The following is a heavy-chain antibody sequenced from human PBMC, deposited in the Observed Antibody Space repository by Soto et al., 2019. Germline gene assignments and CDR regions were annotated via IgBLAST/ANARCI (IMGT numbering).Heavy chain of an antibody. D-gene: IGHD2-15*01. CDR1: GGTFSSYA. Sequence: QVQLVQSGAEVKKPGSSVKVSCKASGGTFSSYAISWVRQAPGQGLEWMGGIIPIFGTANYAQKFQGRVTITADESTSTDYMELSSLRSEDTAVYYCAADCSGGSCYPPFDYWGQGTLVTVSS. CDR3: AADCSGGSCYPPFDY. V-gene: IGHV1-69*01. CDR2: IIPIFGTA. J-gene: IGHJ4*02.